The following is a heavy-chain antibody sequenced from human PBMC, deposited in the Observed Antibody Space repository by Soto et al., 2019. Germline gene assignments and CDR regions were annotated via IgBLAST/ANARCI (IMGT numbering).Heavy chain of an antibody. CDR3: ATTGPLYNTGLYL. D-gene: IGHD6-19*01. CDR2: IYNGGST. J-gene: IGHJ5*02. CDR1: GFIVSDNY. V-gene: IGHV3-66*01. Sequence: GGSLRLSCAASGFIVSDNYMNWVRQAPGKGLEWVSTIYNGGSTYYADSVKGRFTISRDNSKNTLYLQINSLRVEDTAVYYCATTGPLYNTGLYLWGQGTLVTVSS.